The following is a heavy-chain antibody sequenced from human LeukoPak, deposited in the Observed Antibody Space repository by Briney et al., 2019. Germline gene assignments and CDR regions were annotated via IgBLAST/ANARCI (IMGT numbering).Heavy chain of an antibody. CDR3: ARGDYDYFWGENY. J-gene: IGHJ4*02. D-gene: IGHD3-16*01. CDR2: ISSSSSYI. V-gene: IGHV3-21*01. Sequence: PGGSLRLSCAASGFTFSSYSMNWVRQAPGKGLEWVSSISSSSSYIYYADSVKGRFTISRDNAKNSLYLQMNSLRAEDTAVYYCARGDYDYFWGENYWGQGTLVTVSS. CDR1: GFTFSSYS.